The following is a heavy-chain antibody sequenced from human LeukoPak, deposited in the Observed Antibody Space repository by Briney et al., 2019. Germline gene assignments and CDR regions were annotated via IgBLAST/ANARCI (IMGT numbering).Heavy chain of an antibody. CDR2: INTNTGNP. Sequence: GASVMVSCKASGYSFTTYAMNWVRQAPGQGLEWMGWINTNTGNPTYAQGFTGRFVFSLDTSVSTAYLQISSLKAEDTAVYYCEAGSQDPFDYWGQGTLVTVSS. V-gene: IGHV7-4-1*02. J-gene: IGHJ4*02. CDR3: EAGSQDPFDY. CDR1: GYSFTTYA. D-gene: IGHD3-10*01.